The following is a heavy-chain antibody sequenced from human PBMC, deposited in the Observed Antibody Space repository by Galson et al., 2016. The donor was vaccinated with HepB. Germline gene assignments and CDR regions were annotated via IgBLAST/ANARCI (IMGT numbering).Heavy chain of an antibody. D-gene: IGHD3-3*01. J-gene: IGHJ4*02. CDR2: ISPHSGGT. CDR1: GYTFTDYY. CDR3: ARGPFLYYDFTSGYYRDS. Sequence: SCKASGYTFTDYYIHWVRQAPGQGLEWMGWISPHSGGTDYAQRFQDRVTMTRDTSISTAYMELSGLRSDDTAMYYCARGPFLYYDFTSGYYRDSWGLGTRVTASS. V-gene: IGHV1-2*02.